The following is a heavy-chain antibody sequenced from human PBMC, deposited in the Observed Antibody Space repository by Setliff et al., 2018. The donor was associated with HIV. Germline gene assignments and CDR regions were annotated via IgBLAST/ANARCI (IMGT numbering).Heavy chain of an antibody. CDR3: ARETGYSPSRYYYYGMDV. CDR2: IYANGYT. CDR1: GASVSTDGYY. V-gene: IGHV4-61*02. J-gene: IGHJ6*02. D-gene: IGHD3-9*01. Sequence: SETLSLTCTVSGASVSTDGYYWSWIRQPAGKDLEWLGRIYANGYTNYNPSLNSRVTVSLDTSKNQFSLNLNSVTAADTAVYYCARETGYSPSRYYYYGMDVWGQGTTVTVSS.